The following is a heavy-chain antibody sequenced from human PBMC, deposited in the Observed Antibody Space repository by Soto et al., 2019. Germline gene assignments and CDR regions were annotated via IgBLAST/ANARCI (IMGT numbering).Heavy chain of an antibody. D-gene: IGHD3-9*01. Sequence: PSETLSLTCTVSGGSISSYYWSWIRQPPGKGLEWIGYIYYSGSTNYNPSLKSRVTISVDTSKNQFSLKLSSVTAADTAVYYCARALIRYFDPQGMDVWGQGTTVTVSS. J-gene: IGHJ6*02. CDR3: ARALIRYFDPQGMDV. CDR1: GGSISSYY. CDR2: IYYSGST. V-gene: IGHV4-59*01.